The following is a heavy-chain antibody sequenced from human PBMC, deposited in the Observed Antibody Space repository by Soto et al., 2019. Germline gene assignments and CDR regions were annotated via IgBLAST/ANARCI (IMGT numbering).Heavy chain of an antibody. V-gene: IGHV1-18*01. CDR1: GYTFTSYG. D-gene: IGHD1-1*01. Sequence: ASVKVSCKASGYTFTSYGISWVRQAPGQGLEWMGWISAYNGNTNYAQKLQGRVTMTTDTSTSTAYMELRSLRSDDTAVYDCARVGSAFPSLPEYYYYYGMTVWAKGPRSPSP. CDR2: ISAYNGNT. CDR3: ARVGSAFPSLPEYYYYYGMTV. J-gene: IGHJ6*02.